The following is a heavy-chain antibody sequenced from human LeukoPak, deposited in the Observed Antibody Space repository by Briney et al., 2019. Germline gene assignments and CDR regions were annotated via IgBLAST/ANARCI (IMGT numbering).Heavy chain of an antibody. CDR3: AKEPREYCSSTSCPNWFDS. V-gene: IGHV3-23*01. D-gene: IGHD2-2*01. Sequence: GGSLRLSCAASGFTFNNYAMSWVRQAPGKGLEWVSAISASGGTTYYADSVKGRFTISRDNSENTSFLQMNSLRAEDTAVYYCAKEPREYCSSTSCPNWFDSWGQGTLVTVSS. CDR1: GFTFNNYA. CDR2: ISASGGTT. J-gene: IGHJ5*01.